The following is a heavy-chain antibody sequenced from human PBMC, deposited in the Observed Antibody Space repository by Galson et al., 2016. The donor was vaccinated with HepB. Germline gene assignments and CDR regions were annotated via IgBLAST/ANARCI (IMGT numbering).Heavy chain of an antibody. CDR1: GFSFSSYA. V-gene: IGHV3-23*01. D-gene: IGHD2-15*01. CDR3: AKGGTPDDQTVNYAMDV. Sequence: SLRLSCAVSGFSFSSYAMNWVRQAPGKGLEWVSVISGTSASIFYGDSVKGRFTISRDNSKNTLYLQMNRLRAEDPAVYYCAKGGTPDDQTVNYAMDVWGQGTTVTVSS. CDR2: ISGTSASI. J-gene: IGHJ6*02.